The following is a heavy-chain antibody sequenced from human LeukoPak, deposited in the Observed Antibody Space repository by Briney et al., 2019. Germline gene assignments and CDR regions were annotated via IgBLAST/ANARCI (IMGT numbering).Heavy chain of an antibody. CDR2: IYYSGST. J-gene: IGHJ4*02. Sequence: PSEPLSLTCTVSGGSISSSSYYWGWIRQPPGKGLEWIGNIYYSGSTYYNPSLKSRVTISVDTSKNQFSLKLSSVTAADTAVYYCARHSYYYDSSNSYYYFDYWGQGTLVTVSS. CDR3: ARHSYYYDSSNSYYYFDY. CDR1: GGSISSSSYY. V-gene: IGHV4-39*01. D-gene: IGHD3-22*01.